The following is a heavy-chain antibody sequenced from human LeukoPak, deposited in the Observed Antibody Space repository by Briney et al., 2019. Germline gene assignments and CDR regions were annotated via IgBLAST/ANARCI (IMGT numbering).Heavy chain of an antibody. Sequence: PGGSLRLSCVASGFTVSNNYMSWVRQAPGKGLEWVSVIYSGGSTFYADSVRGRFTISRDNSKNTVYLQMNRLRAEDTAVYFCAKDSSSRGWYFEHWGQGTLVTVSS. CDR3: AKDSSSRGWYFEH. D-gene: IGHD6-19*01. J-gene: IGHJ4*02. V-gene: IGHV3-66*01. CDR2: IYSGGST. CDR1: GFTVSNNY.